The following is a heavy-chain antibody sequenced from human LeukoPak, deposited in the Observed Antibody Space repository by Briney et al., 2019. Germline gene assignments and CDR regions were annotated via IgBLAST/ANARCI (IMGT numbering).Heavy chain of an antibody. CDR1: GGSFSGYY. D-gene: IGHD3-9*01. J-gene: IGHJ4*02. CDR3: ATHETGSPDY. CDR2: INHSGST. V-gene: IGHV4-34*01. Sequence: SETLSLTCAVYGGSFSGYYWSWIRQPPGKGLEWIGEINHSGSTNYNPSLKSRVTISVDTSKNQFSLKLSSATAADTAVYYCATHETGSPDYWGQGTLVTVSS.